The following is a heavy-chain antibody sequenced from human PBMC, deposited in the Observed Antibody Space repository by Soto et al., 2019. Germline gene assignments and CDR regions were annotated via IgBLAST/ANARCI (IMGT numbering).Heavy chain of an antibody. CDR1: GFPFSSYA. D-gene: IGHD5-12*01. Sequence: GGSLSLSCAASGFPFSSYAISWVRQTPEKGLEGGEGISGGGNDRYYADFVQGRFIFSRDNSSNILYLHMNSLRADDTAMYFCARSLFMVAPDNEPFDYWGQGTLVTVYS. CDR2: ISGGGNDR. J-gene: IGHJ4*02. V-gene: IGHV3-23*01. CDR3: ARSLFMVAPDNEPFDY.